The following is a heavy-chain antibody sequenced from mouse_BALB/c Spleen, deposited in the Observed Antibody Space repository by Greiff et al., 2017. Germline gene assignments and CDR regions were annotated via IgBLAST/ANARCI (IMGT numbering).Heavy chain of an antibody. Sequence: QVQLQQSGAELVRPGSSVKISCKASGYAFSSYWMNWVKQRPGQGLEWIGQIYPGDGDTNYNGKFKGKATLTADKSSSTAYMQLSRLTSEDSAVYFCARDYDDYDAMDYWGQGTSVTVSS. CDR3: ARDYDDYDAMDY. D-gene: IGHD2-3*01. V-gene: IGHV1-80*01. J-gene: IGHJ4*01. CDR2: IYPGDGDT. CDR1: GYAFSSYW.